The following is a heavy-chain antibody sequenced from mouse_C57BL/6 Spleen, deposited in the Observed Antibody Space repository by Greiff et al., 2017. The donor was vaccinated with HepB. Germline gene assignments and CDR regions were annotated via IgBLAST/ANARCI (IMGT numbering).Heavy chain of an antibody. CDR2: ISNLAYSI. J-gene: IGHJ3*01. CDR1: GFTFSDYG. CDR3: ARQGSSGSWFAY. D-gene: IGHD3-2*02. Sequence: EVQGVESGGGLVQPGGSLKLSCAASGFTFSDYGMAWVRQAPRKGPEWVAFISNLAYSIYYADTVTGRFTISRENAKNTLYLEMSSLRSEDTAMYYCARQGSSGSWFAYWGQGTLVTVSA. V-gene: IGHV5-15*01.